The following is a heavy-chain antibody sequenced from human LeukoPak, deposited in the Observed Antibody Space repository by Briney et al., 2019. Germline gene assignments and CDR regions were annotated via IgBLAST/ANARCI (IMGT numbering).Heavy chain of an antibody. J-gene: IGHJ4*02. CDR1: GGTFSSYA. CDR2: IIPMFGTA. Sequence: SVKVSCKASGGTFSSYAISWVRQAPGQGREWMGGIIPMFGTAKYAQKFQGRVPITADKPTSTAYMELSSLRSEDTAVYYCARGIYGSGSYPPDYWGQGTLVTVSS. V-gene: IGHV1-69*06. CDR3: ARGIYGSGSYPPDY. D-gene: IGHD3-10*01.